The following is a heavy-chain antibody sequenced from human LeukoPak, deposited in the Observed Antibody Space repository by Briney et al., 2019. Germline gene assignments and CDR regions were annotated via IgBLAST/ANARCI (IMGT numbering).Heavy chain of an antibody. J-gene: IGHJ4*02. V-gene: IGHV3-23*01. CDR1: GFTFSSYA. D-gene: IGHD3-16*02. CDR3: AKDALRLGELSLIDY. Sequence: PGGSLRLSCAASGFTFSSYAMSWVRQAPGKGLEWVSAISGSGGSTYYADSVKGRFTISRDNSKNTLYLRMSSLRAEDTAVYYCAKDALRLGELSLIDYWGQGTLVTVSS. CDR2: ISGSGGST.